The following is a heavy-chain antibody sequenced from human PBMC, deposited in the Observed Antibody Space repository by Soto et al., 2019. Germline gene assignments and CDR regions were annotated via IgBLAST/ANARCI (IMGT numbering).Heavy chain of an antibody. D-gene: IGHD2-8*01. CDR1: GGSVNTGGYY. Sequence: QVQLQESGPGLVKPSQTLSLTCSVSGGSVNTGGYYWSWVRQHPGKGLECIGHIYYSGSTYYNPSLKSRITISLDTSKHQFSLNLTSVTAADTAVYYCARYASWGWFDPWGQGTLVTVSS. CDR2: IYYSGST. V-gene: IGHV4-31*03. CDR3: ARYASWGWFDP. J-gene: IGHJ5*02.